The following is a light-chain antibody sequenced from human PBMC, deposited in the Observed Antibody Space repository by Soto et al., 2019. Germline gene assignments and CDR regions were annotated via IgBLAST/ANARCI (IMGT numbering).Light chain of an antibody. V-gene: IGKV3-15*01. CDR3: QQYFEWTPMT. Sequence: VMTQSPATLSVSPGERATLSCCASETVATNLAWYQQKPGQAPRLLISSASTRAAGISDRFRGSGSGTEFTLNISSLRSEDSTIYYCQQYFEWTPMTFGQGTKVEI. J-gene: IGKJ1*01. CDR1: ETVATN. CDR2: SAS.